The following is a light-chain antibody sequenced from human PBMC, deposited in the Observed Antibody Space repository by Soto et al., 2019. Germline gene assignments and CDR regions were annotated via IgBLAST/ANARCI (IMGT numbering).Light chain of an antibody. J-gene: IGKJ2*01. CDR3: QQYNNWPYT. V-gene: IGKV3-15*01. Sequence: EIVMTQSPATLSVSPGERVTLSCRASQSVSSNLAWYRQRLGQAPRLLIYGASTRATGIPARFSGSGSGTEFPLTISSLQSEDFAVYYCQQYNNWPYTFGQGTKLEIK. CDR2: GAS. CDR1: QSVSSN.